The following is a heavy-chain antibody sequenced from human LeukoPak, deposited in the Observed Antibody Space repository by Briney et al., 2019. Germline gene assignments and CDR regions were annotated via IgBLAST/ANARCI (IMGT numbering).Heavy chain of an antibody. J-gene: IGHJ1*01. CDR2: XXXSGSTI. CDR1: GXXFSXXX. V-gene: IGHV3-48*03. CDR3: ARGGYYDSSGYXXVGYFHH. D-gene: IGHD3-22*01. Sequence: LSCAXSGXXFSXXXXXXVRXXXXXGXXXVSXXXXSGSTIYYADSVKGRFTISRDNAKNSLYVQMNSMRAEDTAVYYCARGGYYDSSGYXXVGYFHHWGXXTXXXXSS.